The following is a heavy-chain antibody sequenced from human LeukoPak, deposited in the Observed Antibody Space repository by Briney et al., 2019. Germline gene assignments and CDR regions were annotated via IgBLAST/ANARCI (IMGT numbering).Heavy chain of an antibody. CDR2: IRYDGSNK. J-gene: IGHJ4*02. D-gene: IGHD3-10*01. Sequence: GGSLRLSCGASGFTFSSYAMSWVRQAPGKGLEWVAFIRYDGSNKYYADSVKGRFTISRDNSKNTLYLQMNSLRAEDTAVYYCAKEDTMVRGHFDYWGQGTLVTASS. CDR3: AKEDTMVRGHFDY. V-gene: IGHV3-30*02. CDR1: GFTFSSYA.